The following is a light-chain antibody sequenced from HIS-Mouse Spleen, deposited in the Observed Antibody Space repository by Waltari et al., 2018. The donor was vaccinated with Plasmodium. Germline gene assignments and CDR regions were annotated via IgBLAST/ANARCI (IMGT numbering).Light chain of an antibody. J-gene: IGKJ3*01. CDR2: GAS. Sequence: ELVITQSPATLSVSPWERATLSCRHSQSVSDNLAWYQQKPGQPPRLLIYGASTRAPGIPARLSGSGSGKEFTLTISSLQSEDLAVYYCQKYNNWSFTFGPGTKVDIK. V-gene: IGKV3-15*01. CDR3: QKYNNWSFT. CDR1: QSVSDN.